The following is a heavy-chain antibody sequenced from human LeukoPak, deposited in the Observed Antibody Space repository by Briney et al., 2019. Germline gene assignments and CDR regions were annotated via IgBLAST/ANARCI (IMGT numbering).Heavy chain of an antibody. CDR2: ITGSGPYI. CDR3: GRAGPVTKDHFMDV. Sequence: GGSLRLSCAASGFTFSSYDMNWVRQAPGKGLEWVSSITGSGPYIYSADSVKGRFTISRDNAKNSLFLQMNSLSAEDTAVYYCGRAGPVTKDHFMDVWGKGTTVTVSS. V-gene: IGHV3-21*01. J-gene: IGHJ6*03. CDR1: GFTFSSYD. D-gene: IGHD2-2*01.